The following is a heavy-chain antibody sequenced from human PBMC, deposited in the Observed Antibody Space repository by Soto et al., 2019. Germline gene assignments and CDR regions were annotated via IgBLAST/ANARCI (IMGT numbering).Heavy chain of an antibody. CDR2: INHRGST. Sequence: QVQLQQWGAGLLKPSETLSLTCAVYGGSFSGYYWSWIRQPPGKGLEWIGEINHRGSTNYNPSLKNGVNISVDPSKNQFSLKLSSVTAADTSVYYCARTGRFSPRIDYWGQGTMVTVSS. CDR3: ARTGRFSPRIDY. J-gene: IGHJ4*02. D-gene: IGHD3-3*01. V-gene: IGHV4-34*01. CDR1: GGSFSGYY.